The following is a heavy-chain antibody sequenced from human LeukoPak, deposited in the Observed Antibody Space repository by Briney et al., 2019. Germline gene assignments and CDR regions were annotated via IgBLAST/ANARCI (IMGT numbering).Heavy chain of an antibody. CDR1: GFTFSSYG. J-gene: IGHJ4*02. CDR2: ISYDGSNK. CDR3: AKEAYSGYDPEIHFDY. Sequence: GGSLRLSCPASGFTFSSYGMHWVRQAPGKGLEWVAVISYDGSNKYYADSVKGRFTISRDNSKNTLYLQMNSLRAEDTAVYYCAKEAYSGYDPEIHFDYWGQGTLVTVSS. V-gene: IGHV3-30*18. D-gene: IGHD5-12*01.